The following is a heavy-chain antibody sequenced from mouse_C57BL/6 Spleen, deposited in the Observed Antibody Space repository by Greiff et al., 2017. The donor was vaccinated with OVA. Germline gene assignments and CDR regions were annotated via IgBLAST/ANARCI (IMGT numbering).Heavy chain of an antibody. V-gene: IGHV1-64*01. Sequence: VKLQQPGAELVKPGASVKLSCKASGYTFTSYWMHWVKQRPGQGLEWIGMIHPNSGSTNYNEKFKSKATLTVDKSSSTAYMQLSSLTSEDSAVYYCARSGGSRAYWYFDVWGTGTTVTVSS. CDR3: ARSGGSRAYWYFDV. CDR2: IHPNSGST. J-gene: IGHJ1*03. D-gene: IGHD1-1*01. CDR1: GYTFTSYW.